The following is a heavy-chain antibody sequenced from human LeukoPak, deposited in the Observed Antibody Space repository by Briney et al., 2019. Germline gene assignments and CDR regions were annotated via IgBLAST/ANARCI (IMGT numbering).Heavy chain of an antibody. Sequence: ETLSLTCTVSGGSISSYYWRWIRQPAGKGLEWIGRIYTSGSTNYNPSLKSRVTMSVDTSKNQFSLKLSSVTAADTAVYYCAREIVVAPAANVHYYYGMDVWGQGTTVTVSS. V-gene: IGHV4-4*07. J-gene: IGHJ6*02. D-gene: IGHD2-2*01. CDR3: AREIVVAPAANVHYYYGMDV. CDR2: IYTSGST. CDR1: GGSISSYY.